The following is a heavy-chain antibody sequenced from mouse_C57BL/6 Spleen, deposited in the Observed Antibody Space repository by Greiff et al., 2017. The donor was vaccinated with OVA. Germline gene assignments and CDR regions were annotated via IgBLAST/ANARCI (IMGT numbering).Heavy chain of an antibody. CDR2: INPNNGGT. J-gene: IGHJ1*03. D-gene: IGHD2-4*01. V-gene: IGHV1-26*01. Sequence: VQLQQSGPELVKPGASVKISCKASGYTFTDYYMNWVKQSHGKSLEWIGDINPNNGGTSYNQKFKGKATLTVDTSSSTAYMELRSLTSEDSAVYYCARGYYDYDGYFDVWGTGTTVTVSS. CDR3: ARGYYDYDGYFDV. CDR1: GYTFTDYY.